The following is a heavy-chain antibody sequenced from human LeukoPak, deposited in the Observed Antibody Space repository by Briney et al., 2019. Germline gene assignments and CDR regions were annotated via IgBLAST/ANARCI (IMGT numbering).Heavy chain of an antibody. CDR3: ARATASRFDY. J-gene: IGHJ4*02. CDR1: GFTFDDYA. CDR2: ISWNSGSI. V-gene: IGHV3-9*01. Sequence: GGSLRLSCAASGFTFDDYAMHWVRQAPGKGLEWVSGISWNSGSIGYADSVKGRFTISRDNSKNTLYLQMNSLRAEDTAVYYCARATASRFDYWGQGTLVTVSS.